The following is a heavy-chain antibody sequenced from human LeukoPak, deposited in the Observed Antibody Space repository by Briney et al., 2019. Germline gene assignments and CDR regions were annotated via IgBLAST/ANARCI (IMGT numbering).Heavy chain of an antibody. Sequence: PSETLSLTCAVPGGSISSSNWWSWVRQPPGKGLEWIGEIYHSGSTNYNPSLKSRVTISVDTSKNQFSLKLSSVTAADTAVYYCASTHSSGKSDYWGQGTLVTVSS. CDR3: ASTHSSGKSDY. V-gene: IGHV4-4*02. J-gene: IGHJ4*02. CDR1: GGSISSSNW. D-gene: IGHD3-10*01. CDR2: IYHSGST.